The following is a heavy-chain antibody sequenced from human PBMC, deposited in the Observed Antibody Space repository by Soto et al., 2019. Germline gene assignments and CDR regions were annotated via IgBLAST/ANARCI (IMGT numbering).Heavy chain of an antibody. J-gene: IGHJ4*02. CDR2: SSATGAGR. Sequence: EVQLLESGGGLVQPGWSLTLSCAASGFTFSSYGMTWVRQAPGKGLDWVSFSSATGAGRYYADSVKGRFTISRDHSTNTLYLQMSGLRADDTAVYYCAKDRRAGGNYGFDSDFWGQGALVIVSS. V-gene: IGHV3-23*01. CDR1: GFTFSSYG. CDR3: AKDRRAGGNYGFDSDF. D-gene: IGHD1-7*01.